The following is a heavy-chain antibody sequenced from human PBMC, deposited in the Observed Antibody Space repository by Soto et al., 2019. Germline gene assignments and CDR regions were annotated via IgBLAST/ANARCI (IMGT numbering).Heavy chain of an antibody. V-gene: IGHV1-69*01. J-gene: IGHJ6*02. Sequence: QVQLVQSGAEVKKPGSSVKVSCKASGGTFSSYAISWVRQAPGQGLKWMGGIIPIFGTANYAQKFQGRVTITADESTRTAYMELSSLRYEDTAVYYCASGFRDSINYGMDVWGQGTTVTVSS. D-gene: IGHD3-22*01. CDR1: GGTFSSYA. CDR3: ASGFRDSINYGMDV. CDR2: IIPIFGTA.